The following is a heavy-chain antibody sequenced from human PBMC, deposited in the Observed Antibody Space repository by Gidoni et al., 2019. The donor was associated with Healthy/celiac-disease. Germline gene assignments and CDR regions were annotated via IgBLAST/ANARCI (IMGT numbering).Heavy chain of an antibody. CDR2: IWYDGSNK. J-gene: IGHJ4*02. V-gene: IGHV3-33*01. Sequence: QVQLVESGGGVVQPGRSLRLSCAASGFTFSSYGMHWVRQAPGKGLEWGAVIWYDGSNKYYADSVKGRFTISRDNSKNTLYLQMNSLRAEDTAVYYCARESPDGVAGTLDYWGQGTLVTVSS. CDR1: GFTFSSYG. D-gene: IGHD6-19*01. CDR3: ARESPDGVAGTLDY.